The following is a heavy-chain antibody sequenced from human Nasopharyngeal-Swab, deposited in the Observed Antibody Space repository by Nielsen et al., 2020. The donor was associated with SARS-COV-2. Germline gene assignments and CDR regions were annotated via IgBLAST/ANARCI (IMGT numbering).Heavy chain of an antibody. CDR2: FDPEDGET. J-gene: IGHJ4*02. D-gene: IGHD1-26*01. CDR1: GYTLTELS. V-gene: IGHV1-24*01. Sequence: ASVKVSCKVSGYTLTELSMHWVRQAPGKGRAWMGGFDPEDGETIYAQKFQGRVTMTEDTSTDTAYMELSSLRSEDTAVYYCATEWAYLRNSGSFRYLGYWGQGTLVTVSS. CDR3: ATEWAYLRNSGSFRYLGY.